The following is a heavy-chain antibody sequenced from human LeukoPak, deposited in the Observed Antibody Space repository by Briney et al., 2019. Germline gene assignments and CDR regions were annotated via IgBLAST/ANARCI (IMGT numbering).Heavy chain of an antibody. Sequence: PGRSLRLSCAASGFTFSSYAMHWVRQAPGEGLEWVAVISYDGSNKYYADSVKGRFTISRDNSKNTLYLQMNSLRAEDTAVYYCARDPEDETVGGYFDYWGQGTLVTVSS. CDR3: ARDPEDETVGGYFDY. V-gene: IGHV3-30-3*01. CDR1: GFTFSSYA. J-gene: IGHJ4*02. CDR2: ISYDGSNK. D-gene: IGHD1-14*01.